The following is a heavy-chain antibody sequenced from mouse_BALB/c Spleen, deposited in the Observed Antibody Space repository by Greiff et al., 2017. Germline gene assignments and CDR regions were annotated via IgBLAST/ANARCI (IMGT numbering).Heavy chain of an antibody. J-gene: IGHJ4*01. Sequence: VQVVESGPGLVAPSQSLSITCTVSGFSLTSYGVHWVRQPPGKGLEWLGVIWAGGSTNYNSALMSRLSISKDNSKSQVFLKMNSLQTDDTAMYYCARDRVYYDYDYAMDYWGQGTSVTVSS. D-gene: IGHD2-4*01. CDR1: GFSLTSYG. CDR3: ARDRVYYDYDYAMDY. CDR2: IWAGGST. V-gene: IGHV2-9*02.